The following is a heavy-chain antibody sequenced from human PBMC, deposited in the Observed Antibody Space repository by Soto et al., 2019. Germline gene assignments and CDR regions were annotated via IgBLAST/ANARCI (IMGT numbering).Heavy chain of an antibody. CDR1: GYTFSGYF. V-gene: IGHV1-2*02. J-gene: IGHJ4*02. CDR2: MNPNSGGT. Sequence: QVQLVQSGADVKKPGASVKVSCKTSGYTFSGYFMHWLRQAPGQGLEWMGWMNPNSGGTDYAQNLQGMVSMTWDTSISTAYMELSRRRSDDTAIYYCARGYYSSSWRVFDYWGQGTLVTVSS. CDR3: ARGYYSSSWRVFDY. D-gene: IGHD6-13*01.